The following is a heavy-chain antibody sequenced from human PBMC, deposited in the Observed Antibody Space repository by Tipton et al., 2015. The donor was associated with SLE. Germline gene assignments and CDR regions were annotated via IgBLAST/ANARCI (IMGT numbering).Heavy chain of an antibody. V-gene: IGHV4-39*07. J-gene: IGHJ4*02. CDR1: GGSISSDSYY. Sequence: TLSLTCTVSGGSISSDSYYWGWIRQPPGKGLEWIGYIYHSGTTYYNPSLKSRVTILVETSKNQFSLKVSSVTAADTAGYYCARHYGSSFDFWGQGTLVTVSS. CDR3: ARHYGSSFDF. D-gene: IGHD6-13*01. CDR2: IYHSGTT.